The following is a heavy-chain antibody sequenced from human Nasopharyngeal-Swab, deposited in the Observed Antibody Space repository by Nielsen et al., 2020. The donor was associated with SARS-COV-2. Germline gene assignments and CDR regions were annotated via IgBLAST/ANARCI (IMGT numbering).Heavy chain of an antibody. CDR1: GFTFSTYS. D-gene: IGHD3-10*01. Sequence: GESLKISCAASGFTFSTYSMNWVRQAPGKGLEWVSSISSSSSYIYYADSVKGRFTIPRDNAKNSLYLQMNSLRAEDTAAFYCTRDPGRWQLFDPWGQGTLVTVSS. V-gene: IGHV3-21*01. CDR2: ISSSSSYI. J-gene: IGHJ5*02. CDR3: TRDPGRWQLFDP.